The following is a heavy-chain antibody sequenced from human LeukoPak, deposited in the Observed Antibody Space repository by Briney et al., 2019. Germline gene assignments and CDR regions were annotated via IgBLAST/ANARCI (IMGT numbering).Heavy chain of an antibody. Sequence: GGSLRLSCAASGFTVSSNYMSWARQAPGKGLEWVSVIYSGGSTYYADSVKGRFTISRDNSKNTLYLQMNSLRAEDTAVYYCARERIEVRGVRRFDPWGQGTLVTVSS. D-gene: IGHD3-10*01. CDR2: IYSGGST. J-gene: IGHJ5*02. CDR3: ARERIEVRGVRRFDP. CDR1: GFTVSSNY. V-gene: IGHV3-53*01.